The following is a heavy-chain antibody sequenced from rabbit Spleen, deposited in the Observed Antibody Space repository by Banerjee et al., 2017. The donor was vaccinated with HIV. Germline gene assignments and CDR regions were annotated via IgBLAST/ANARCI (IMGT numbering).Heavy chain of an antibody. V-gene: IGHV1S40*01. CDR3: ARDTGSSFSSYGMDL. Sequence: QSLEESGGDLVKPGGSLTLTCTASGFSFSGSYYMCWVRQAPGKGLEWIACIYTGSSGSTKYASWAKGRFTISKTSSTTVTLQMTSLTVADTATYFCARDTGSSFSSYGMDLWGPGTLVTVS. D-gene: IGHD8-1*01. CDR1: GFSFSGSYY. CDR2: IYTGSSGST. J-gene: IGHJ6*01.